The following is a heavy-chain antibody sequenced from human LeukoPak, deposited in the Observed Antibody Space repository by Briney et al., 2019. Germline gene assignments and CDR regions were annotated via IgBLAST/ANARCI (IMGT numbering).Heavy chain of an antibody. V-gene: IGHV4-30-2*01. CDR2: IYHSGST. J-gene: IGHJ3*02. Sequence: PSQTLSLTCAVSGGSISSGGYSWSWIRQPPGKGLEWIGYIYHSGSTYYNPSLKSRVTISVDRSKNQFSLKLSSVTAADTAMYYCARAYYYGSGAFDIWGQGTMVTVSS. D-gene: IGHD3-10*01. CDR1: GGSISSGGYS. CDR3: ARAYYYGSGAFDI.